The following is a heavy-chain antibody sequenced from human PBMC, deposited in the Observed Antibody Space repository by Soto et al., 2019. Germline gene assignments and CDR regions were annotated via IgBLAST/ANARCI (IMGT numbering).Heavy chain of an antibody. Sequence: PGEALKISCKGSGYSFTSYWIGWVRQMPWKGLEWMGIIYPGDSDTRYSPSFQGQVTISADKSISTAYLQWSSLKASDTAMYYCARHRQGRYYYYGMYVWGQGTTVTVSS. CDR2: IYPGDSDT. J-gene: IGHJ6*02. V-gene: IGHV5-51*01. CDR3: ARHRQGRYYYYGMYV. CDR1: GYSFTSYW.